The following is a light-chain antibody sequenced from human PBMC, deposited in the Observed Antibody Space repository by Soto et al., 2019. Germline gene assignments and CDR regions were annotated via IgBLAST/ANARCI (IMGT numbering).Light chain of an antibody. CDR3: QQRSNWSFT. Sequence: IVLTQSPATLSLSPGERATLSCRASQSVSSYLAWYQQKPGQAPRLLIYDASNRATGIPARFSGSGSGTDFTLTISSLEPEDFAVYYCQQRSNWSFTFGGGTKVEIK. J-gene: IGKJ4*01. CDR1: QSVSSY. V-gene: IGKV3-11*01. CDR2: DAS.